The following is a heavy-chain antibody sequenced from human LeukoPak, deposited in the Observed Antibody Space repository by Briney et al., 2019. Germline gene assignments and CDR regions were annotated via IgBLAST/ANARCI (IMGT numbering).Heavy chain of an antibody. J-gene: IGHJ4*02. V-gene: IGHV4-31*03. CDR1: GGSISSGGYY. D-gene: IGHD2-2*01. CDR2: IYYSEST. CDR3: ARGARGDIVVVPAAIFDY. Sequence: SETLSLTCTVSGGSISSGGYYWSWIRQHPGKGLEWIGYIYYSESTYYNPSLKSRVTISVDTSKNQFSLKLSSVTAADTAVYYCARGARGDIVVVPAAIFDYWGQGTLVTVSS.